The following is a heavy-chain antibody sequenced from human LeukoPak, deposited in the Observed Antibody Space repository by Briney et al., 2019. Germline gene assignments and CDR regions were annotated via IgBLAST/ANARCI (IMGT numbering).Heavy chain of an antibody. Sequence: SGGSLRLSCAASGFTFTSYAMSWVRQAPGKGLEWVSSISGSGDNTFYADSVKGRFTIPRDNSKNTLYLQMNTLRAEDTAAYHCAKGRNEDGDAALNYWGQGTLVTVSS. CDR3: AKGRNEDGDAALNY. CDR1: GFTFTSYA. D-gene: IGHD4-17*01. V-gene: IGHV3-23*01. CDR2: ISGSGDNT. J-gene: IGHJ4*02.